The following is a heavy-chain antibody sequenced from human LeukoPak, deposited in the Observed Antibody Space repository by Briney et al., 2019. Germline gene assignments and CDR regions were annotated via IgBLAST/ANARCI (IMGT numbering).Heavy chain of an antibody. J-gene: IGHJ6*02. D-gene: IGHD2-2*01. V-gene: IGHV3-33*05. Sequence: GRSLRLSCAASGFTFSSHGMHWVRQAPGKGLEWVAVVSSDGSKKYYADFVQGRFTISRDNAKNTVSLQMSSLRAEDTAVYHCAKVDRERQPASIRDRYYGMDVWGQGTTAIVSS. CDR3: AKVDRERQPASIRDRYYGMDV. CDR2: VSSDGSKK. CDR1: GFTFSSHG.